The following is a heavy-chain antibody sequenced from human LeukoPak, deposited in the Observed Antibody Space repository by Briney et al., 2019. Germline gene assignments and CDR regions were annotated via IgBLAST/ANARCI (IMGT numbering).Heavy chain of an antibody. D-gene: IGHD6-6*01. CDR1: GFTFSNYW. Sequence: GGSLRLSCAASGFTFSNYWMSWVRQAPGKGLEWVANIKQDESEKYYVDSVKGRFTISRDNAKNSLHLQLNSLRAEDTAVYYCARGDSSSDWGSLDYWGQGTLVTVSS. CDR3: ARGDSSSDWGSLDY. J-gene: IGHJ4*02. CDR2: IKQDESEK. V-gene: IGHV3-7*01.